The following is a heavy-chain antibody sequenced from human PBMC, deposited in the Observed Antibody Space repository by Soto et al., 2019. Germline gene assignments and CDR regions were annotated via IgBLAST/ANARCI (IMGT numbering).Heavy chain of an antibody. CDR3: ARYSGYDWPADY. Sequence: PSDPPSLTCTVSGGSISSSRYCWGWIRQPPGKGLEWIGSIYYSGSTYYNPSLKSRVTISVDTSKNQFSLKLSSVTAADTAVYYCARYSGYDWPADYWGQGTLVTVSS. D-gene: IGHD5-12*01. V-gene: IGHV4-39*01. CDR1: GGSISSSRYC. J-gene: IGHJ4*02. CDR2: IYYSGST.